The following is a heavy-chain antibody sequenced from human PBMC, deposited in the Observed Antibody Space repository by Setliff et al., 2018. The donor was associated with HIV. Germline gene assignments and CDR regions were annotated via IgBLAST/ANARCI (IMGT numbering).Heavy chain of an antibody. V-gene: IGHV4-59*08. CDR3: GRQVPVPGVAVTPIDY. CDR1: GGSISSYY. D-gene: IGHD3-22*01. CDR2: IFYTGST. J-gene: IGHJ4*02. Sequence: SETLSLTCTVSGGSISSYYWTWLRQFPGKGLEWIGFIFYTGSTTYNPSLNSRVPISVDTSKNQFSLKVTAVTAADTAVYYCGRQVPVPGVAVTPIDYWGQGTLVTVSS.